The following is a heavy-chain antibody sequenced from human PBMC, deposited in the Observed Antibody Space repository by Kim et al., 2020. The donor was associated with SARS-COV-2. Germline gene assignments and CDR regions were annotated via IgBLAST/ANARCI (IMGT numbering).Heavy chain of an antibody. Sequence: SETLSLTCTVSGGSISSYYWSWIWQPPGKGLEWIGYIYYSGSTNYNPSLKSRVTISVDTSKNQFSLKLSSVTAADTAVYYCAREGGSGYDYYFDYWGQGTLVTVSS. V-gene: IGHV4-59*01. CDR2: IYYSGST. CDR3: AREGGSGYDYYFDY. D-gene: IGHD5-12*01. J-gene: IGHJ4*02. CDR1: GGSISSYY.